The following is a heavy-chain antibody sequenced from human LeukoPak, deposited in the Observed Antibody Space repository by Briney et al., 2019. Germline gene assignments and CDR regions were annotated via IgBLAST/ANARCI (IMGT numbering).Heavy chain of an antibody. V-gene: IGHV3-23*01. Sequence: GGSLRLSCAASGFTFSSYAMSWVRQAPGKGLEWVSAISGSGGSTYYADSVKGRLTISRDNSKNTLYLQMNSLRAEDTAVYYCAKPLIVGATELYYYYGMDVWGQGTTVTVSS. J-gene: IGHJ6*02. CDR3: AKPLIVGATELYYYYGMDV. CDR1: GFTFSSYA. CDR2: ISGSGGST. D-gene: IGHD1-26*01.